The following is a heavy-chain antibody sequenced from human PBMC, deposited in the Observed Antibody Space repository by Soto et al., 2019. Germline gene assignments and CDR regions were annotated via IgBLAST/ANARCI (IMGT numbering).Heavy chain of an antibody. V-gene: IGHV3-33*08. J-gene: IGHJ6*02. D-gene: IGHD6-13*01. CDR2: IWYDGSNK. CDR1: GFTLRLHA. CDR3: ARDGQQLTPYALDV. Sequence: QVQLVESGGGVIQPGRSLRLSCAASGFTLRLHAMHWVRQAPGKGLEWVAQIWYDGSNKYYTDSVKGRFTVSRDDFKNTVVLQLDSLRAEDTAVYYCARDGQQLTPYALDVWGQGTTVIVSS.